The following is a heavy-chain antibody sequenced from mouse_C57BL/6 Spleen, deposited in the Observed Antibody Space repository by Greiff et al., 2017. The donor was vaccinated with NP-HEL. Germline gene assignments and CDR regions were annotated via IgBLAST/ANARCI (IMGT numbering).Heavy chain of an antibody. Sequence: QVQLQQSGAELARPGASVKLSCKASGYTFTSYGISWVKQRTGKGLEWIGEIYPRSGNTYYNEKFKGKATLTADNYSSTAYMELRSLTSEDSAVYFCARGNYYGSSYFFYYWGQGTTLTVSS. CDR3: ARGNYYGSSYFFYY. CDR1: GYTFTSYG. J-gene: IGHJ2*01. CDR2: IYPRSGNT. V-gene: IGHV1-81*01. D-gene: IGHD1-1*01.